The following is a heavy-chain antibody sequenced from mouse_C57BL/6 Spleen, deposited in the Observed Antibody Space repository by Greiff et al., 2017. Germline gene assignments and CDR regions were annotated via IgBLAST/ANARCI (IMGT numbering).Heavy chain of an antibody. Sequence: VKLQESGAELARPGASVKMSCKASGYTFTSYSMHWVKQRTGQGLEWIGYINPSSGYTKYNQKFKDKATLTADKSSSTAYMQLSSLTSEDAAVYNCASVDAGYYFDCWGKGTTLTVAS. CDR3: ASVDAGYYFDC. D-gene: IGHD6-1*01. V-gene: IGHV1-4*01. CDR2: INPSSGYT. J-gene: IGHJ2*01. CDR1: GYTFTSYS.